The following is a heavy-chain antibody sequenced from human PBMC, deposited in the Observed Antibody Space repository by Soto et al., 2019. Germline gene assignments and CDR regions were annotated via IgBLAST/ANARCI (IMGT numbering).Heavy chain of an antibody. CDR2: IIPIFGTA. J-gene: IGHJ4*02. CDR3: ARGIGRDFSYGLIY. CDR1: GGTFSSYA. D-gene: IGHD5-18*01. V-gene: IGHV1-69*13. Sequence: GASVKVSCKASGGTFSSYAISWVRQAPGQGLEWMGGIIPIFGTANYAQKFQGRVTITADESTSTAYMELSSLRSEDTAVYYCARGIGRDFSYGLIYWGQGTLVTVSS.